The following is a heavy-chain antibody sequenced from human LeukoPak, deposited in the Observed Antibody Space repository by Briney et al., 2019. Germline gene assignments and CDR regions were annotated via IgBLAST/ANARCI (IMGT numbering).Heavy chain of an antibody. CDR2: ISDSGSLT. D-gene: IGHD6-19*01. J-gene: IGHJ4*02. CDR1: GFAFSSQA. V-gene: IGHV3-23*01. Sequence: PGGSLSPSCAASGFAFSSQAMGWVGQAPGKGLEWVSVISDSGSLTYYADSVKGRFTISRDNSKKTLFLQLNSLRAEDTAVYYCAKDARRTNGWYYFDLWARRAVDTVSS. CDR3: AKDARRTNGWYYFDL.